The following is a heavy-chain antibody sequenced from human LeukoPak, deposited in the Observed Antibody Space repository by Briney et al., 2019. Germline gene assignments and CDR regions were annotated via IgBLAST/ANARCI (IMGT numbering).Heavy chain of an antibody. D-gene: IGHD4-23*01. V-gene: IGHV4-31*03. CDR1: GGSISSGGYY. J-gene: IGHJ2*01. CDR3: ARDSITITVVTRIWYFDL. CDR2: IYYSGST. Sequence: SETLSLTCTVSGGSISSGGYYWSWICQHPGKGLEWIGYIYYSGSTYYNPSLKSRVSISVDTSKNQFSLKLNSVTAADTAVYYCARDSITITVVTRIWYFDLWGRGTLVTVSS.